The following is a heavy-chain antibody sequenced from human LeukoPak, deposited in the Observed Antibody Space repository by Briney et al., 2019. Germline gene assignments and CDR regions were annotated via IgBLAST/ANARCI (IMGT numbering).Heavy chain of an antibody. J-gene: IGHJ4*02. Sequence: GGSLRLSCAASGFTFSIYAMSWVRQAPGKGLEWVSAISGSGGTAYYADSVKGRFTISRDNAKNSLYLQMNSLRAEDTAVYYCARTPRYTYGPGDFDYWGQGTLVTVSS. D-gene: IGHD5-18*01. CDR2: ISGSGGTA. CDR1: GFTFSIYA. CDR3: ARTPRYTYGPGDFDY. V-gene: IGHV3-23*01.